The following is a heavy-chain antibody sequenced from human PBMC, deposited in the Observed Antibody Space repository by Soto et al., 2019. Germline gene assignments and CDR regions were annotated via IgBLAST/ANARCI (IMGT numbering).Heavy chain of an antibody. V-gene: IGHV3-64D*06. Sequence: EVDLVESGGGLVQPGGSLGLSCSASGFNLKDYGMHWVRQAPGKGLEQVAASTYVGGTPYYVESVKGRFTVSRDNSKNTLYLQMGSLRPEDTAIYFCVKDYSHGRFPDYWGQGTLVTVSS. CDR1: GFNLKDYG. CDR3: VKDYSHGRFPDY. CDR2: STYVGGTP. J-gene: IGHJ4*02. D-gene: IGHD1-26*01.